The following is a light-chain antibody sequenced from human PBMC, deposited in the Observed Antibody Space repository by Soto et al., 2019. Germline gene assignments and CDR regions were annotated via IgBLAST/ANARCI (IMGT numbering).Light chain of an antibody. J-gene: IGKJ4*01. V-gene: IGKV4-1*01. CDR1: QSAVYSSNNKNY. Sequence: EILGTQSAYSLSVSLGERANVYCKSTQSAVYSSNNKNYLGWYQQKPGPPPKLLIHWASTRESGVPDRFSGSGSGTDFTLTISSLQAEDVAVYYCQQYYRPPLTFGGGTKVDIK. CDR3: QQYYRPPLT. CDR2: WAS.